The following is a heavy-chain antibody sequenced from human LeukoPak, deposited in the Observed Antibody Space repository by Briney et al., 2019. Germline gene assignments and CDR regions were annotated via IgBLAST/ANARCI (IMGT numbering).Heavy chain of an antibody. CDR1: GGSISGYY. CDR3: ARGQRGYFDY. Sequence: SETLSLTCTVSGGSISGYYWSWIRQPPGKGLEWIGYVFYSGSTNYNPSLKSRVTISVDTSKNHFSLKLSSVTAADTAVYYCARGQRGYFDYWGQGTLVTVSS. V-gene: IGHV4-59*13. D-gene: IGHD1-1*01. CDR2: VFYSGST. J-gene: IGHJ4*02.